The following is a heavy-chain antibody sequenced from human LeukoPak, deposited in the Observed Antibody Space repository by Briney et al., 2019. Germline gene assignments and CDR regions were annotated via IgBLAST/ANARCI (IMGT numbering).Heavy chain of an antibody. D-gene: IGHD3-3*01. CDR3: ARDGVWADYDFWSGTSDAFDI. J-gene: IGHJ3*02. CDR2: IKQDGSEK. CDR1: GFTFSSYW. V-gene: IGHV3-7*01. Sequence: GGSLRLSCAASGFTFSSYWMSWVRQAPGKGLEWVANIKQDGSEKYYVDSVKGRFTISRDNAKNSLYLQMNSLRAEDTAVYYCARDGVWADYDFWSGTSDAFDIWGQGTMVTVSS.